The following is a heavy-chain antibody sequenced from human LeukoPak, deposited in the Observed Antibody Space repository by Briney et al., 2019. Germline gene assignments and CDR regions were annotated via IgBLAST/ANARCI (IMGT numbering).Heavy chain of an antibody. J-gene: IGHJ4*02. CDR2: IVYTGRV. D-gene: IGHD2-15*01. CDR1: GGSIGSGVYY. Sequence: SETLSLTCTVSGGSIGSGVYYWSWMRQHPGKGREWVVYIVYTGRVSYNPSIKSRITISVDSTRNHFALEVSSVTAADTAVYYCARAGGYCSGGSCSYYFDYWGQGTLVTVSS. V-gene: IGHV4-30-4*01. CDR3: ARAGGYCSGGSCSYYFDY.